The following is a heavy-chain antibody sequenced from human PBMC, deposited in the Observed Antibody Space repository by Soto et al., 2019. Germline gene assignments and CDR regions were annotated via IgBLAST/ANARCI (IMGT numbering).Heavy chain of an antibody. J-gene: IGHJ4*02. CDR2: ISGGGDTK. V-gene: IGHV3-23*01. D-gene: IGHD3-10*01. Sequence: EVQLLESGGGLVQPGGSLRLSCAASGFTFNNYAMNWVRQAPGKGLEWVSAISGGGDTKSYADSVKGRFTVSRDGSKNTLYLQMSSLRAEDTSLYYCAKGRGGSGSLTPRVDFWGQGTLVTVSS. CDR1: GFTFNNYA. CDR3: AKGRGGSGSLTPRVDF.